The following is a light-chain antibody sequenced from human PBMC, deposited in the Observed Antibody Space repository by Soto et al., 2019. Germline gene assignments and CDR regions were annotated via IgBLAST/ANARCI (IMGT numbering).Light chain of an antibody. CDR1: GNAVSYQL. CDR3: CSFVGVTNGV. V-gene: IGLV2-23*02. Sequence: QSALTQPASVSGSPGQSITISCSGNAVSYQLVSWYQQQPGKAPKLILYNVTRRPSGVSNRFSGFKSGTTASLKITGLQAEDEADYYCCSFVGVTNGVFGNGTKVTVL. CDR2: NVT. J-gene: IGLJ1*01.